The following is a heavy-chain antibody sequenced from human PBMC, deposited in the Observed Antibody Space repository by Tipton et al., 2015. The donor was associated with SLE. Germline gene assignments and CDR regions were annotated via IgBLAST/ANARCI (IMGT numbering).Heavy chain of an antibody. J-gene: IGHJ3*02. D-gene: IGHD3-3*01. CDR2: FSYSGSP. Sequence: LRLSCTVSGGSVSSYYWSWIRQPPGKGLEWIGYFSYSGSPNYNPSLKSRVTISLDTSKNQFSLKLTSVTAADTAIYYCARDQDDFWSSFDAFDIWGLGTMVTVSS. CDR3: ARDQDDFWSSFDAFDI. V-gene: IGHV4-59*02. CDR1: GGSVSSYY.